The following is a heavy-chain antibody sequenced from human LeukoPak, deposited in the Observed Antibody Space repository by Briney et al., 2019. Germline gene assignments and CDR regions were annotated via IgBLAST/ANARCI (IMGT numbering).Heavy chain of an antibody. V-gene: IGHV4-34*01. CDR3: ARGPRPGANDAFDI. Sequence: SETLSLTCAVYGGSFSGYYWSWIRQPPGRGLEWIGEINHSGSTNYNPSLKSRVTISVDTSKNQFSLKLSSVTAADTAVYYCARGPRPGANDAFDIWGQGTMVTVSS. D-gene: IGHD3-10*01. J-gene: IGHJ3*02. CDR2: INHSGST. CDR1: GGSFSGYY.